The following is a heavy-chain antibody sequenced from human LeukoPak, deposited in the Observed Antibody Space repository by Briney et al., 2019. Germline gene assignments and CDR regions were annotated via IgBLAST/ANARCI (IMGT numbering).Heavy chain of an antibody. D-gene: IGHD7-27*01. Sequence: SETLSLTCTISGGSVSDYYWSWIRQSPGKGLEWIGYIYHTGSTSYSPSLKSRVTISADTSQNQFSLKLSSMTAADTAVYYCASRKLGNDYWGQGTLVTVSS. CDR2: IYHTGST. CDR3: ASRKLGNDY. CDR1: GGSVSDYY. V-gene: IGHV4-59*02. J-gene: IGHJ4*02.